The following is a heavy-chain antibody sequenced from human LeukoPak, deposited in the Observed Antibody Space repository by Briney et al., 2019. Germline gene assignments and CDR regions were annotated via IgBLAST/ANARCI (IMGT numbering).Heavy chain of an antibody. CDR2: IKQDGSEK. CDR1: EFTFSSYW. V-gene: IGHV3-7*01. J-gene: IGHJ3*02. CDR3: ARACRSGIDVFDI. Sequence: GETLWLSCAASEFTFSSYWMSWVRQAPGKGLEWVASIKQDGSEKYYVDSVRGRFTISRDNAKHSLYVQMYSLRAEDTGVYFCARACRSGIDVFDIWGQGTMVTVSS. D-gene: IGHD3-10*01.